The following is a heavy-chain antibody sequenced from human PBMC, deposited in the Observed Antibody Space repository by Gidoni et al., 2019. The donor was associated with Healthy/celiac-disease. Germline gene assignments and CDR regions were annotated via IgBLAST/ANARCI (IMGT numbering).Heavy chain of an antibody. D-gene: IGHD6-19*01. CDR3: ARGPVAVAGNDY. CDR2: ISSSSSYT. CDR1: GFTFSDYY. Sequence: QMQLVESGGGLVKPGGSLRLSCAASGFTFSDYYMSWSRQAPGKGLEWVSYISSSSSYTNYADSVKGRFTISRDNAKNSLYLQMNSLRAEDTAVYYCARGPVAVAGNDYWGQGTLVTVSS. V-gene: IGHV3-11*05. J-gene: IGHJ4*02.